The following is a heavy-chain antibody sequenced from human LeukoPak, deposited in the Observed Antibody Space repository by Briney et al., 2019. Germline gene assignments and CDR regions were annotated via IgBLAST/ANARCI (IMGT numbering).Heavy chain of an antibody. CDR2: ITSSSTYI. Sequence: GSLRLACEASGFTFSRFIMSWVRQAPGKGLEWVSSITSSSTYIYYADSVKGRFAISRDNAKNSLYLQMNSLRAEDTAVYYCTRDVFATVPAASYYYIDVWGKGTTVTVSS. J-gene: IGHJ6*03. V-gene: IGHV3-21*01. CDR1: GFTFSRFI. D-gene: IGHD2-2*01. CDR3: TRDVFATVPAASYYYIDV.